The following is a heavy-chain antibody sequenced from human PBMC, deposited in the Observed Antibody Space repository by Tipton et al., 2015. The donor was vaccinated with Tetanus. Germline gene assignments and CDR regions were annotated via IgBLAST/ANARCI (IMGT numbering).Heavy chain of an antibody. D-gene: IGHD3-9*01. CDR3: ALSRGYDILTGYFLGYFDL. Sequence: TLSLTCTVSGGSISSGDYYWSWIRQPPGKGLEWIGYIYYSGSTYYNPSLKSRVTISVDTSKNHFSLKLSSVTAADTAVYYLALSRGYDILTGYFLGYFDLWGRGTLVTVSS. V-gene: IGHV4-30-4*01. J-gene: IGHJ2*01. CDR1: GGSISSGDYY. CDR2: IYYSGST.